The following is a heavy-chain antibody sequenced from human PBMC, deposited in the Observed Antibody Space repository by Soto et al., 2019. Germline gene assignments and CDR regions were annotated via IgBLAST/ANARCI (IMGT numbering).Heavy chain of an antibody. J-gene: IGHJ6*02. Sequence: GASVKVSCKASGGTFSSYTISWVRQAPGQGLEWMGRIIPILGIANYAQKFQGRVTITADKSTSTAYMELSSLRSEDTAVYYCARVEVGIAPYYYYGMDVWGQGTTVTVSS. CDR1: GGTFSSYT. CDR2: IIPILGIA. CDR3: ARVEVGIAPYYYYGMDV. V-gene: IGHV1-69*02. D-gene: IGHD1-20*01.